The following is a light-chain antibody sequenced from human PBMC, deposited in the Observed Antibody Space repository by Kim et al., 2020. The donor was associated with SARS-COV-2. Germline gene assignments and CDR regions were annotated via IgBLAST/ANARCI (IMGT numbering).Light chain of an antibody. CDR3: NSRDSSANDLV. V-gene: IGLV3-19*01. J-gene: IGLJ2*01. CDR1: SLRNYY. CDR2: GKN. Sequence: LGQTVRITCQGDSLRNYYASWYQQKPGQAPVVVIYGKNNRPAGIPDRFSGSASGNTASLTITGAQAEDEADYYCNSRDSSANDLVFGGGTQLTVL.